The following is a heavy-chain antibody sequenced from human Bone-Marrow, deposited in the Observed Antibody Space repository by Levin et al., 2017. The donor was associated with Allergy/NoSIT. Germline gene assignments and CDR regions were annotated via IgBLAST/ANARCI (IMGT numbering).Heavy chain of an antibody. J-gene: IGHJ6*03. Sequence: SETLSLTCAVSGGSISSSNWWSWVRQPPGKGLEWIGEIYHSGSTNYNPSLKSRVTISVDKSKNQFSLKLSSVTAADTAVYYCARDVPTRHFIAARNGHYYYYYMDVWGKGTTVTVSS. D-gene: IGHD6-6*01. CDR2: IYHSGST. CDR3: ARDVPTRHFIAARNGHYYYYYMDV. CDR1: GGSISSSNW. V-gene: IGHV4-4*02.